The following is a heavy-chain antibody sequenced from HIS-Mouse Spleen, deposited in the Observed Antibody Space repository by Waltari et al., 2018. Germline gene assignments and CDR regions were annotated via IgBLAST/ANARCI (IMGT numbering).Heavy chain of an antibody. J-gene: IGHJ3*02. Sequence: QVQLQQWGAGLLKPSETLSLTCAVYGGSFSGYYWSWSRQPPGKGLEWIGEINHSGSTNYNPSLKSRVTISVDTSKNQFSLKLSSVTAADTAVYYCARIDCSSTSCFDAFDIWGQGTMVTVSS. D-gene: IGHD2-2*01. CDR2: INHSGST. CDR3: ARIDCSSTSCFDAFDI. CDR1: GGSFSGYY. V-gene: IGHV4-34*01.